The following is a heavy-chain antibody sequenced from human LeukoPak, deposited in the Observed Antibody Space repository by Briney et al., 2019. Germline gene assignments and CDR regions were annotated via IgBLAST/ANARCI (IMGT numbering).Heavy chain of an antibody. Sequence: GGSLRLSCAASGFTFSNYTIHWVRQAPGKGLEWVAVISYDGSNKNYADSVKGRFTISRDNSKNTLYLQMNSLRSDDTAVYYCARWGEENYGMDVWGQGTTVTVSS. CDR2: ISYDGSNK. J-gene: IGHJ6*02. D-gene: IGHD1-26*01. V-gene: IGHV3-30-3*01. CDR1: GFTFSNYT. CDR3: ARWGEENYGMDV.